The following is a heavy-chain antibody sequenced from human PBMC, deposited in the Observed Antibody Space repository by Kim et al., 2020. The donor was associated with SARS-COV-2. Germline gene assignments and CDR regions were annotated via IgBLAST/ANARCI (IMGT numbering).Heavy chain of an antibody. CDR2: ISSSGSTI. Sequence: GGSLRLSCAASGFTFSSYEMNWVRQAPGKGLEWVSYISSSGSTIYYADSVKGRFTISRDNAKNSLYLQMNSLRAEDTAVYYCARVYYDILTGYYNVESTDAFDIWGQGTMVTVSS. CDR1: GFTFSSYE. CDR3: ARVYYDILTGYYNVESTDAFDI. D-gene: IGHD3-9*01. V-gene: IGHV3-48*03. J-gene: IGHJ3*02.